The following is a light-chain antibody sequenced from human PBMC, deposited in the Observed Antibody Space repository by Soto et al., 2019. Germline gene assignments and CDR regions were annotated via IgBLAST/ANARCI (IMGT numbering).Light chain of an antibody. CDR3: QQYGSSPIT. CDR1: QSVGNNY. V-gene: IGKV3-20*01. J-gene: IGKJ5*01. CDR2: GAS. Sequence: EIVLTQSPDTLSLSPGERATLSCRASQSVGNNYLAWYQQKPGQAPRLLIYGASSRATGIPDRFSGSGSGTDFTLTISRLEPEDFAVYYCQQYGSSPITFGQGTRLEIK.